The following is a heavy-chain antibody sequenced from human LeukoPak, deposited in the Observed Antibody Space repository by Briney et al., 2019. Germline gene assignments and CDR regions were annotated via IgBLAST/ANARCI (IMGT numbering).Heavy chain of an antibody. CDR3: ARDQAAMVMDY. J-gene: IGHJ4*02. D-gene: IGHD5-18*01. V-gene: IGHV3-48*03. CDR1: GFTFSSYE. Sequence: GGSLSLSCAASGFTFSSYEMNWVRQAPGKGLEWVSYISSSGSTIYYADSVKGRFTISRDNAKNSLYLQMNSLRAEDTAVYYCARDQAAMVMDYWGQGTLVTVSS. CDR2: ISSSGSTI.